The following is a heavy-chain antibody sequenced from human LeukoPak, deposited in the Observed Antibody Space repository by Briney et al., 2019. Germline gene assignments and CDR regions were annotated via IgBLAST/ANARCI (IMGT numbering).Heavy chain of an antibody. D-gene: IGHD6-13*01. CDR2: INLNGGST. CDR1: GFIFDDYG. V-gene: IGHV3-20*04. CDR3: ARDLKRLAAVQPPEFDY. J-gene: IGHJ4*02. Sequence: GGSLRLSCAASGFIFDDYGMSWVRQAPGKGLEWVSGINLNGGSTGYGDSVEGRFTISRDNAKNSLYLQMNGLRAEDTALYYCARDLKRLAAVQPPEFDYRGQGTLVTVSS.